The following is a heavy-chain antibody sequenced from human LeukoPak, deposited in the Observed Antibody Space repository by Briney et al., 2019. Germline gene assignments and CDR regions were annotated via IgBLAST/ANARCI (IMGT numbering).Heavy chain of an antibody. CDR3: ARAYYYDSSGYPAPIDY. Sequence: GGSLRLSCAASGFTFSSYAISWVRQAPGQGLEWMGRIIPILGIANYAQKFQGRVTITADKSTSTAYMELSSLRSEDTAVYYCARAYYYDSSGYPAPIDYWGQGTLVTVSS. D-gene: IGHD3-22*01. V-gene: IGHV1-69*04. CDR1: GFTFSSYA. J-gene: IGHJ4*02. CDR2: IIPILGIA.